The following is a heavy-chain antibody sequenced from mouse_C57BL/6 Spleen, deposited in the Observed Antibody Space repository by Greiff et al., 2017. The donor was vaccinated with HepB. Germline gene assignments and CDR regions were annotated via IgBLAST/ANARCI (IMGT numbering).Heavy chain of an antibody. J-gene: IGHJ1*03. Sequence: EVKLVESGPGLVKPSQSLSLTCSVTGYSITSGYYWNWIRQFPGNKLEWMGYISYDGSNNYNPSLKNRISITRDTSKNQFFLKLNSVTTEDTATYYCARGDYYGLDVWGTGTTVTVSS. CDR2: ISYDGSN. CDR3: ARGDYYGLDV. D-gene: IGHD1-2*01. CDR1: GYSITSGYY. V-gene: IGHV3-6*01.